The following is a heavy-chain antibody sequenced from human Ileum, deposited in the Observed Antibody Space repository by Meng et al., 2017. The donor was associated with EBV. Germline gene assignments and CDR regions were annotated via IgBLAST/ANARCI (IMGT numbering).Heavy chain of an antibody. J-gene: IGHJ5*02. V-gene: IGHV2-5*02. CDR3: ALFTRSWFDP. Sequence: QITLKESGSTLVKPXQTLTLTCTFSGFSLSTSEVGVGWIRQPPGKALEWLAVIYWDDDKRYSPSLKSRLTITKDTSKNQVVLTLTNMDPVDTATYYCALFTRSWFDPWGQGTLFNVSS. D-gene: IGHD2-2*01. CDR1: GFSLSTSEVG. CDR2: IYWDDDK.